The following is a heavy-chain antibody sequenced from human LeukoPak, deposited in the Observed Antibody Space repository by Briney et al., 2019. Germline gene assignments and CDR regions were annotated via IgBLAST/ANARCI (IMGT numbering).Heavy chain of an antibody. V-gene: IGHV3-66*01. CDR2: IYTGGST. Sequence: GGSLRLSCVGSGFTFSTYWMTWVRQAPGKGLEWVSAIYTGGSTYYAGSVKGRFTISRDNSKNTLYLQMNSLRAEDTAVYYCARNLYYYDSSGYYYYWGQGTLVTVSS. J-gene: IGHJ4*02. CDR1: GFTFSTYW. CDR3: ARNLYYYDSSGYYYY. D-gene: IGHD3-22*01.